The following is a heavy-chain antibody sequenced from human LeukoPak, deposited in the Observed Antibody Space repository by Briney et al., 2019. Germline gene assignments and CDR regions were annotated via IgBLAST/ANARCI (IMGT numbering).Heavy chain of an antibody. CDR2: ISGRGGST. D-gene: IGHD3-10*01. Sequence: QSGGSLRLSCAASGFTFSSYAMSWVRQAPGKGLEWVSGISGRGGSTYYADSVKGRFTISRDNSKNTLYLQMNSLRAEDTAVYYCAKDPGGLYNYYMNVWGKGTPVTVSS. CDR3: AKDPGGLYNYYMNV. V-gene: IGHV3-23*01. J-gene: IGHJ6*03. CDR1: GFTFSSYA.